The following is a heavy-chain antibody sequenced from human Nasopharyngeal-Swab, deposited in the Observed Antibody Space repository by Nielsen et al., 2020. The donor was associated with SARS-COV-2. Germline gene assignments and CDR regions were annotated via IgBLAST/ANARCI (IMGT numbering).Heavy chain of an antibody. CDR1: GFTFSAHG. Sequence: GESLKISCAASGFTFSAHGMHWVRQAPGKGLERVAFVSYDRADKYYADSVKGRFTISRDNSRNTVYLQINSLRAEDTAVYFCARGNGSPTYFEYWGQGTLVTVSS. D-gene: IGHD1-26*01. V-gene: IGHV3-30*03. J-gene: IGHJ4*02. CDR3: ARGNGSPTYFEY. CDR2: VSYDRADK.